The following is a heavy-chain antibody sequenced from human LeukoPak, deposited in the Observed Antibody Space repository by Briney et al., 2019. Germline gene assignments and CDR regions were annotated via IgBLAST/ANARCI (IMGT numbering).Heavy chain of an antibody. CDR1: GGSISSSNW. CDR3: ASRSSDYYDSSGYYFDY. Sequence: SSETLSLTCAVSGGSISSSNWWSWVRQPPGKGLEWIGEIYHSGSTNYNPSLKSRVTISVDKSKNQFSLKLSSVTAADTAVYYCASRSSDYYDSSGYYFDYWGQGTLVTVSS. J-gene: IGHJ4*02. V-gene: IGHV4-4*02. CDR2: IYHSGST. D-gene: IGHD3-22*01.